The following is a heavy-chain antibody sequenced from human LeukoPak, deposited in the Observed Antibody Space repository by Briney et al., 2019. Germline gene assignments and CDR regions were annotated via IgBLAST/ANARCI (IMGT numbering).Heavy chain of an antibody. CDR3: ARGYCSSTSCYFDY. J-gene: IGHJ4*02. Sequence: SETLSLTCTVSAGSISSNSYYWGWIRQPPGKGLEWIGSIYYSGTTYYNPSLQSRVTISVDTSKNQFSLKLSSVTAADTAVYYCARGYCSSTSCYFDYWGQGTLVTVSS. D-gene: IGHD2-2*01. CDR1: AGSISSNSYY. V-gene: IGHV4-39*07. CDR2: IYYSGTT.